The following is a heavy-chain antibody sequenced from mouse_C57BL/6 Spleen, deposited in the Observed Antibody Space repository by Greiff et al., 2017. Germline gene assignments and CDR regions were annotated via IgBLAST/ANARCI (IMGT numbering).Heavy chain of an antibody. CDR2: IYPGSGST. CDR3: ARSGGSRGYWYFDV. CDR1: GYTFTSYW. Sequence: VKLQQPGAELVKPGASVKMSCKASGYTFTSYWITWVKQRPGQGLEWIGDIYPGSGSTNYNEKFKSKATLTVDTSSSTAYMQLSSLTSEDSAVYYCARSGGSRGYWYFDVWGTGTTVTVSS. J-gene: IGHJ1*03. D-gene: IGHD1-1*01. V-gene: IGHV1-55*01.